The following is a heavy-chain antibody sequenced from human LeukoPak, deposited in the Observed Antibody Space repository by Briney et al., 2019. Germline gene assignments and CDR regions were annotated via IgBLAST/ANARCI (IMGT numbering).Heavy chain of an antibody. CDR1: GGSINDYY. Sequence: SETLSLTCTVSGGSINDYYWSWIRQPAGKGLEWLGRFYSRGSTNYNLSLKSRATMSVDTSKNQFSLKLSSVTAADTAVYYCARAAGGFGSSWRCFDPWGQGTLVTVSS. J-gene: IGHJ5*02. D-gene: IGHD6-13*01. V-gene: IGHV4-4*07. CDR3: ARAAGGFGSSWRCFDP. CDR2: FYSRGST.